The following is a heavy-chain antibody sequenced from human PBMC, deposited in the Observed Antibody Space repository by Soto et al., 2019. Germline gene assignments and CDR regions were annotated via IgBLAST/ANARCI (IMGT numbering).Heavy chain of an antibody. Sequence: PGVSLRLSCAASGFTFGNYGMHWVRQAPGKGLEWVSYIRNGGSSKYYADSVKGRFTISRDNAKNSLYLQMNSLRAEDTAVYYCARGWSATFMDVWGKGTTVTVSS. CDR1: GFTFGNYG. CDR3: ARGWSATFMDV. J-gene: IGHJ6*03. CDR2: IRNGGSSK. D-gene: IGHD3-3*01. V-gene: IGHV3-48*04.